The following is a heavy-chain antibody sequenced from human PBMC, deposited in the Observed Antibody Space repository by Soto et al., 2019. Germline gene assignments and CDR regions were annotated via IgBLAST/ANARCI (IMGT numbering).Heavy chain of an antibody. D-gene: IGHD3-16*01. CDR2: ISGSGGST. J-gene: IGHJ6*03. V-gene: IGHV3-23*01. Sequence: GGSLRLSCAASGFTFSSYAMSWVRQAPGKGLEWVSAISGSGGSTYYADSVKGRFTISRDNSKNTLYLQMNSLRAEDTAVYYCAKDRAYFENYYHHYMDVCGKGTTVTLSS. CDR3: AKDRAYFENYYHHYMDV. CDR1: GFTFSSYA.